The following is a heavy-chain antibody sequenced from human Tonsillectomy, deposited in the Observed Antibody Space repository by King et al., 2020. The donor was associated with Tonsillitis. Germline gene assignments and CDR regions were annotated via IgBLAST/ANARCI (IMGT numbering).Heavy chain of an antibody. J-gene: IGHJ6*02. CDR1: GGSISSYY. Sequence: QLQESGPGLVKPSETLSLTCTVSGGSISSYYWSWIRQPPGKGLEWIGYVYYTGITNYKPSLMSRVTTSVDTSKNQFSLKLSSVTSADTAVYYCARHEEGDYGDYAGDYYYYAMDVWGQGTTVTVSS. CDR3: ARHEEGDYGDYAGDYYYYAMDV. D-gene: IGHD4-17*01. V-gene: IGHV4-59*08. CDR2: VYYTGIT.